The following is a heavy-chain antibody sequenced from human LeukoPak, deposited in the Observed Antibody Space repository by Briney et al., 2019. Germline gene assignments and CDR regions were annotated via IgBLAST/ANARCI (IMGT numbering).Heavy chain of an antibody. CDR1: GFTFSSYG. V-gene: IGHV3-30*18. Sequence: GGSLRLSCAASGFTFSSYGMQWVRQAPGKGLEWVAVISYDGSKKDYTDSVKGRFTISRDNSKNTLYLQMNSLKAEDTAVYYCAKESGGYSNNRGWFDPWGQGTLVTVSS. CDR3: AKESGGYSNNRGWFDP. D-gene: IGHD4-11*01. J-gene: IGHJ5*02. CDR2: ISYDGSKK.